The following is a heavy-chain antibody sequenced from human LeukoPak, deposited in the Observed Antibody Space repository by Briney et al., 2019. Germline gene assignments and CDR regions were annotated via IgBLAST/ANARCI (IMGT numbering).Heavy chain of an antibody. D-gene: IGHD3-10*01. J-gene: IGHJ4*02. CDR1: GGSFSGYY. CDR3: ARQDPYYGSGSYYQYYFDY. Sequence: TSETLSLTCAVYGGSFSGYYWSWIRQPPGKGLEWIGEINHSGSTYYNPSLKSRVTISVDSSKNQFSLKLTSVTAADTAVYYCARQDPYYGSGSYYQYYFDYWGQGTLVTVSS. V-gene: IGHV4-34*01. CDR2: INHSGST.